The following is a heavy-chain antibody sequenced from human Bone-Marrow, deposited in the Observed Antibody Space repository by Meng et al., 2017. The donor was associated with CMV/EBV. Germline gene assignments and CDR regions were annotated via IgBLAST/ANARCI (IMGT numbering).Heavy chain of an antibody. CDR1: GFTFSSYW. CDR2: INSDGSST. D-gene: IGHD3-3*01. Sequence: GESLKISCAASGFTFSSYWMHWVRQAPGKGLVWVSRINSDGSSTSYADSVKGRFTISRDNAKNTLYLQMNSLRAEDTAVYYCARDLSYYDFWSGYYTPHYYYYGMDVWGQGTTVTVSS. J-gene: IGHJ6*02. CDR3: ARDLSYYDFWSGYYTPHYYYYGMDV. V-gene: IGHV3-74*01.